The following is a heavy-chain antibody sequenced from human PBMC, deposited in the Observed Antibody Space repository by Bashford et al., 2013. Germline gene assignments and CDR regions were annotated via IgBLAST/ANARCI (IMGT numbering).Heavy chain of an antibody. V-gene: IGHV4-59*08. Sequence: SETLSLTCTVSGGSISGYYWSWIRQSPGKGLEWIGYFSHSGKSYYNPSLKSRVTISVDTSENQVSLILSSVTAADTAIYYCARQDCIDGRCFPDDAFDVWGQGTVVTVSS. J-gene: IGHJ3*01. CDR2: FSHSGKS. CDR3: ARQDCIDGRCFPDDAFDV. CDR1: GGSISGYY. D-gene: IGHD2-15*01.